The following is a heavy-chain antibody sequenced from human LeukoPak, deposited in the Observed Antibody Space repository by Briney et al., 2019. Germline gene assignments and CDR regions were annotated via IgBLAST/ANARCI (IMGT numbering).Heavy chain of an antibody. J-gene: IGHJ4*02. CDR1: GYTFTSYA. CDR3: AVRGYDYVWGSLFDY. D-gene: IGHD3-16*01. CDR2: INTYTGSP. V-gene: IGHV7-4-1*02. Sequence: ASVKVSCKASGYTFTSYAMNWVRQAPGQGLEWMGWINTYTGSPTYAQGFTGRFVFSLDTSVSTAYLQISSLKAEDTAVYYCAVRGYDYVWGSLFDYWGQGTLVTVSS.